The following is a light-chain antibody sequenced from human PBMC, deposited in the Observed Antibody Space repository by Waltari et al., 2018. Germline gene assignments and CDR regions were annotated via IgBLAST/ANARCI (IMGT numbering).Light chain of an antibody. Sequence: EIVMTPSPATLSVSPGERSTLSCRASQSISSNLAWYQQKPGQAPRLLIYGASTSATGIPVRFSGSGSGTDFTLTISSLQSEDFAVYHCQQYNDWPRTFGQGTKVEIK. V-gene: IGKV3-15*01. CDR3: QQYNDWPRT. CDR2: GAS. CDR1: QSISSN. J-gene: IGKJ1*01.